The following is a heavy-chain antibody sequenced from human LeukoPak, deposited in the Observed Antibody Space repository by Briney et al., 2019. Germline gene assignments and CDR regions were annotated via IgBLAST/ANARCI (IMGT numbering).Heavy chain of an antibody. D-gene: IGHD2-15*01. CDR2: ISAYNGNT. J-gene: IGHJ4*02. V-gene: IGHV1-18*01. Sequence: GASVKVSCKASGYTFTTYAISWVRQAPGQGLEWMGWISAYNGNTNYAQKLQGRVTMTTDTSTSTAYMELRSLRSDDTAVYYCARAPEFYCSGGSCYGSYFDYWGQGTLVTVSS. CDR3: ARAPEFYCSGGSCYGSYFDY. CDR1: GYTFTTYA.